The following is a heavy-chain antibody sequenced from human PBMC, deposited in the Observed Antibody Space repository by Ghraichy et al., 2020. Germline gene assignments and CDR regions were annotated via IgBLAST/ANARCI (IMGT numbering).Heavy chain of an antibody. J-gene: IGHJ4*02. D-gene: IGHD6-19*01. V-gene: IGHV3-21*01. CDR2: ISSSSSYI. CDR1: GFTFSSYS. Sequence: GGSLRLSCAASGFTFSSYSMNWVRQAPGKGLEWVSSISSSSSYIYYADSVKGRFTISRDNAKNSLYLQMNSLRAEDTAVYYCARAAYFGSSGWYEEGGGFSDYWGQGTLVTVSA. CDR3: ARAAYFGSSGWYEEGGGFSDY.